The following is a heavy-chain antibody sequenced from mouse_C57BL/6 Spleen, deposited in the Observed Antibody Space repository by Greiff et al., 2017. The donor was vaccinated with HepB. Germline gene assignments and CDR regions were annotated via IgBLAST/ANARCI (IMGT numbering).Heavy chain of an antibody. V-gene: IGHV7-3*01. CDR2: ISNKANGYTS. Sequence: EVQLVESGGGLVQPGGSLSLSCAASGFTFTDYYMSWVRQPPGKALEWLGFISNKANGYTSEYSASVKGRFTISRDNSQSILYLQMNALRAEDSATYYCARSGLLLPMDYWGKGTSVTVAS. J-gene: IGHJ4*01. CDR3: ARSGLLLPMDY. D-gene: IGHD1-1*01. CDR1: GFTFTDYY.